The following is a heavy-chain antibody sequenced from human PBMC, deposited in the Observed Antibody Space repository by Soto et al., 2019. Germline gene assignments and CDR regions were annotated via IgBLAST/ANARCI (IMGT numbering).Heavy chain of an antibody. Sequence: PSETLSLTCTVSGASITGSFCSWIRQPPGKGLEWVGDVYHSGSANYNPSLKSRVTMSVDTSKNQFSLRLNSVTAADTAVYYCGREGGYGGYVDYWGQGTLVTVSS. J-gene: IGHJ4*02. V-gene: IGHV4-59*01. CDR3: GREGGYGGYVDY. CDR2: VYHSGSA. D-gene: IGHD5-12*01. CDR1: GASITGSF.